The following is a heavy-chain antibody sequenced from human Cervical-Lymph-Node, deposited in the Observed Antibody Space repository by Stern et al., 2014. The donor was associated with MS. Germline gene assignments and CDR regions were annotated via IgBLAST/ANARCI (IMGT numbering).Heavy chain of an antibody. CDR3: ARQIIRYFDF. V-gene: IGHV1-18*01. Sequence: QVQLVQSGPEVKKPGASVNVSCKASGYAFNNYGISWVRQAPGQGFEWMGWISTNNGHTYYAQNLQGRVTMTTDTSTSTAHMELRTLTSDDTAVYYCARQIIRYFDFWGQGTLLTVSS. D-gene: IGHD2-15*01. CDR1: GYAFNNYG. CDR2: ISTNNGHT. J-gene: IGHJ4*02.